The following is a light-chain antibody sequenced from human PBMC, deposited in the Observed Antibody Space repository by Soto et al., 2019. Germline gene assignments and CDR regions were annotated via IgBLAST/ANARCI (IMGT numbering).Light chain of an antibody. Sequence: EIVLTQSPATLSLSPGERATLSCRASQSVSSFLAWYQHKPGQAPRLLIYDASNRATGIPARFSGSGSGTDFTLTISSLEPEGFAVYYCQQRSNWPLTFGGGTKVESK. CDR2: DAS. CDR3: QQRSNWPLT. V-gene: IGKV3-11*01. CDR1: QSVSSF. J-gene: IGKJ4*01.